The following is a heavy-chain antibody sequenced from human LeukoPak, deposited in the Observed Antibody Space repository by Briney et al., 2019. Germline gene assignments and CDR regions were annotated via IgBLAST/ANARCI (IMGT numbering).Heavy chain of an antibody. V-gene: IGHV1-18*01. CDR2: INTHNGDT. CDR1: GYTFASFG. D-gene: IGHD4-23*01. CDR3: ARYGGPAGASDY. Sequence: GASVKVSCKASGYTFASFGITWVRQAPGQGLEWMGWINTHNGDTNYAQKLQGRVTMTTDTSTSTAYMELRSLRSDDTAVYYCARYGGPAGASDYWGQGTLVTVSS. J-gene: IGHJ4*02.